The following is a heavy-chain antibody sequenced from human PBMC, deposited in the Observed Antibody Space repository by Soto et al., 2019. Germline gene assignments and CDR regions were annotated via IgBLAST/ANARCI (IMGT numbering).Heavy chain of an antibody. CDR2: IYYSGST. CDR3: AIYDFWCGYYSDVNLGFDYFDY. V-gene: IGHV4-39*02. D-gene: IGHD3-3*01. Sequence: SETLSLTCTVSGGSISSSSYYWGWIRQPPGKGLEWIGSIYYSGSTYYNPSLKSRVTISVDTSKNHFSLKLSSVTAADTAVYYYAIYDFWCGYYSDVNLGFDYFDYSGKRTLATDS. CDR1: GGSISSSSYY. J-gene: IGHJ4*02.